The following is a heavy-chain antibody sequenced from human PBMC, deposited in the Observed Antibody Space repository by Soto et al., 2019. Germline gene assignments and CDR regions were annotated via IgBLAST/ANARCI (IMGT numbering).Heavy chain of an antibody. V-gene: IGHV3-9*01. J-gene: IGHJ2*01. CDR2: ISWNSGSI. D-gene: IGHD6-6*01. Sequence: EVQLVESGGGLVQPGRSLRLSCAASGFTFDDYAMPWVRQAPGKGLEWVSGISWNSGSIGYADSVKGRFTISRDNAKKSLYLQMNSLRAEDTDLYYCAKGGIAARHPDWYFDLWGRGTLVTVSS. CDR3: AKGGIAARHPDWYFDL. CDR1: GFTFDDYA.